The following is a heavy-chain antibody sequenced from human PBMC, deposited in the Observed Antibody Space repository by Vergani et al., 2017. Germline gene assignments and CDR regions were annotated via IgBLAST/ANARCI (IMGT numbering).Heavy chain of an antibody. D-gene: IGHD4-17*01. CDR2: IIPIFGTA. CDR3: ARARDGDYLGDY. J-gene: IGHJ4*02. Sequence: QVQLVQSGAEVKKPGASVKVSCKASGYTFTSYGISWVRQAPGQGLEWMGGIIPIFGTANYAQKCQGRVTITADESTSTAYMELSSLRSEDTAVYYCARARDGDYLGDYWGQGTLVTVSS. CDR1: GYTFTSYG. V-gene: IGHV1-69*13.